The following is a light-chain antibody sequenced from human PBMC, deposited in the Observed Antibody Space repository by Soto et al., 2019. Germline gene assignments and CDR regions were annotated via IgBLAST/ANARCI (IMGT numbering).Light chain of an antibody. J-gene: IGKJ4*01. V-gene: IGKV3-15*01. CDR1: QSVNTN. Sequence: EIVMTQSPATLSVSPGARAPLSCRASQSVNTNLAWYQQKPGQAPRLLIYDASTRATGIPARFSGSGSGTEFTLTISSLQSEDFAVYYCQQYNNWLTFGGGTKVDIK. CDR3: QQYNNWLT. CDR2: DAS.